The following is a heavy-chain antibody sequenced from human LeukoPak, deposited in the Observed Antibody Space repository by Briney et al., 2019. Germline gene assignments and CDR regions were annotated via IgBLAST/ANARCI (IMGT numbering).Heavy chain of an antibody. J-gene: IGHJ4*02. CDR1: GFTFRSYA. CDR3: AKDEVTEYYFDY. V-gene: IGHV3-23*01. D-gene: IGHD2-21*02. CDR2: ISGSGGST. Sequence: GGSLRLSCAASGFTFRSYAMSWVRRSPGKGLEWVSAISGSGGSTYYADSVKGRFTISRNNSKNTLYLQMNSLRAEDTAVYYCAKDEVTEYYFDYWGQGTLVTVSS.